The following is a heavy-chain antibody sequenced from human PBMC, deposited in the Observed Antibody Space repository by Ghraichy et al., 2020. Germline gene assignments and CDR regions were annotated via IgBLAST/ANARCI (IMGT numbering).Heavy chain of an antibody. CDR1: GYTFTGYY. CDR2: INPNSGGT. Sequence: ASVKVSCKASGYTFTGYYMHWVRQAPGQGLEWMGWINPNSGGTNYAQKFQGWVTMTRDTSISTAYMELSRLRSDDTAVYYCARSVDGSGSYFPLWMDYYYYGMDVWGQGTTVTVSS. V-gene: IGHV1-2*04. J-gene: IGHJ6*02. D-gene: IGHD3-10*01. CDR3: ARSVDGSGSYFPLWMDYYYYGMDV.